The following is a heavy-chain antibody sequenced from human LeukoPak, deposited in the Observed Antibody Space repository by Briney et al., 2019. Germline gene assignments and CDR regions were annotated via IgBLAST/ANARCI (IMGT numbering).Heavy chain of an antibody. Sequence: GGSLRLSCAASGFTFSSYGMHWVRQAPGKGLEWVAVISYDGSNKYYADSVKGRFTISRDNSKNTLYLQMNSLRAEDTAVYYCAKGSITRESDYWGQGTLVTVSS. D-gene: IGHD1-20*01. CDR2: ISYDGSNK. V-gene: IGHV3-30*18. CDR1: GFTFSSYG. CDR3: AKGSITRESDY. J-gene: IGHJ4*02.